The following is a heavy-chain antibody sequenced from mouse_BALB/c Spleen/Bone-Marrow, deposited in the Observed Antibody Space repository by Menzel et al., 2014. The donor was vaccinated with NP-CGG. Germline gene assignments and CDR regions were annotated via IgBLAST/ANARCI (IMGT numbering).Heavy chain of an antibody. V-gene: IGHV14-3*02. CDR2: IDPANGNT. CDR3: ARGIPYYPMDF. CDR1: GFNIKDTF. Sequence: VQLKQSGAELVKPGASVKLSCTASGFNIKDTFMHWVKQRPEQGLEWIGRIDPANGNTKFAPKFQGKATITADTSSNTAYLHLSSLTSEDTAVYYGARGIPYYPMDFGGQGTSATVSS. J-gene: IGHJ4*01.